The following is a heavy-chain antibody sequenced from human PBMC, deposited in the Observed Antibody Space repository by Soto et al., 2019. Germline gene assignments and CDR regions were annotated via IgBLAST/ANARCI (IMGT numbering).Heavy chain of an antibody. CDR2: IYHSGST. V-gene: IGHV4-30-2*01. CDR1: GGSISRGGYS. J-gene: IGHJ6*02. Sequence: SETLSLTCAVSGGSISRGGYSWSWIRQPPGKGLEWIGYIYHSGSTYYNPSLKSRVTISVDRSKNQFSLKLSSVTAADTAVYYCASGGHYGSGSYYFYYYYDGMDVWGQGTTVTVSS. D-gene: IGHD3-10*01. CDR3: ASGGHYGSGSYYFYYYYDGMDV.